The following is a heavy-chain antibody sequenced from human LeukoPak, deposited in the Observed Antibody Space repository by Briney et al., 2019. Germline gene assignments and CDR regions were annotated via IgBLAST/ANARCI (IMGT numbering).Heavy chain of an antibody. CDR2: TYYKSKWYN. Sequence: SQTLSLTCAISGDSFSSNSAAWNWIRQSPSRGLEWLGRTYYKSKWYNEYAVSVKSRITINPDTSKNHFSLQLNSVTPEDTAVYYCARSLGPGLDYWGQGTLVTVSS. D-gene: IGHD1-1*01. CDR1: GDSFSSNSAA. CDR3: ARSLGPGLDY. J-gene: IGHJ4*02. V-gene: IGHV6-1*01.